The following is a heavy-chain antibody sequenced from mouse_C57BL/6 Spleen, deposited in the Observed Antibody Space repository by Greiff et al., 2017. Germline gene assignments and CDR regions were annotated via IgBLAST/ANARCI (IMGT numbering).Heavy chain of an antibody. CDR3: ARETTGLTIWDFEV. J-gene: IGHJ1*03. D-gene: IGHD1-1*01. CDR2: IHPNRGST. Sequence: VQLQQPGAELVKPGASVKLSCKASGYTFTSYWMHWVKQRPGQGLEWIGMIHPNRGSTNYNEKFKSKATLTVDKSSSTAYMQLSSLTSEDSAVXDCARETTGLTIWDFEVCGTGTTVTVSS. CDR1: GYTFTSYW. V-gene: IGHV1-64*01.